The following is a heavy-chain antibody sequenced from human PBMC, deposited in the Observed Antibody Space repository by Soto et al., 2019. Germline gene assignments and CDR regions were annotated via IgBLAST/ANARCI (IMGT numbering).Heavy chain of an antibody. CDR3: VKSPLGYCSGGSCYPPHYFDY. CDR2: VGGSGDST. Sequence: PGGSLRLSCAASGFTFSNYAMSWVRQAPGKGLEWVSGVGGSGDSTYYADTVKGRFTISRDNSKDTLYLQMNSLRAEDTAVYYCVKSPLGYCSGGSCYPPHYFDYWGQGTLVTVSS. J-gene: IGHJ4*02. D-gene: IGHD2-15*01. CDR1: GFTFSNYA. V-gene: IGHV3-23*01.